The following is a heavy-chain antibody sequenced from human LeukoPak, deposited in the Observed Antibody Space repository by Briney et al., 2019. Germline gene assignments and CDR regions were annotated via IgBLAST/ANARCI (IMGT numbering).Heavy chain of an antibody. CDR2: IYPGDSDT. J-gene: IGHJ4*02. V-gene: IGHV5-51*01. D-gene: IGHD6-25*01. CDR1: GYSFTSYW. Sequence: GESLKISCKGSGYSFTSYWIGWVRQMPGKGLEWMGMIYPGDSDTKYSPSFQGQVTLSADKSIGTVYLQWSSLKAADTAMYYCARRGAAAGYFEHWGQGTLVTVPS. CDR3: ARRGAAAGYFEH.